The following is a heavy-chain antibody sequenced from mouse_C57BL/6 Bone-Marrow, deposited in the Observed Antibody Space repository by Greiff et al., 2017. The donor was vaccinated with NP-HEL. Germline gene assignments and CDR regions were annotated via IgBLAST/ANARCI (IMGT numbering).Heavy chain of an antibody. V-gene: IGHV7-3*01. D-gene: IGHD1-1*01. Sequence: EVQVVESGGGLVQPGGSLSLSCAASGFTFTDYYMSWVRQPPGKALEWLGFIRNKANGYTTEYSASVKGRFTISRDNSQSILYLQMNALRAEDSATYYCARYYYGSGYNAMGYWGQGTSVTVSS. CDR2: IRNKANGYTT. J-gene: IGHJ4*01. CDR3: ARYYYGSGYNAMGY. CDR1: GFTFTDYY.